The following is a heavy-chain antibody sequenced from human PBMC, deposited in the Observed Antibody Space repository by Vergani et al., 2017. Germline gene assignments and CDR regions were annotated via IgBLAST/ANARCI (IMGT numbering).Heavy chain of an antibody. V-gene: IGHV1-3*01. Sequence: QVQLVQSGAEVKKPGASVKVSCKASGYTLTSYAMHWVRQAPGQRLEWMGWIHAGNGNTEYSQRFQGRVTITRDTSASTAYMELSSLRSEDTAVYYCAGEGYYDILTGYFDAFDIWGQGTMVTVSS. CDR1: GYTLTSYA. J-gene: IGHJ3*02. CDR2: IHAGNGNT. CDR3: AGEGYYDILTGYFDAFDI. D-gene: IGHD3-9*01.